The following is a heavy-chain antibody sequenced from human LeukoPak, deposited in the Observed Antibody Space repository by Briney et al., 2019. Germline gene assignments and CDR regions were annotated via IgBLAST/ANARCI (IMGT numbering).Heavy chain of an antibody. V-gene: IGHV3-23*01. J-gene: IGHJ4*02. CDR3: AKDPDWRYSGSHGYYFDY. D-gene: IGHD1-26*01. CDR2: ISGSGGST. CDR1: GFTFSSYA. Sequence: GGSLRLSCAASGFTFSSYAMSWVRQAPGKGLGWVSAISGSGGSTYYADSVKGRFTISRDNSKNTLYLQMNSLRAEDTAVYYCAKDPDWRYSGSHGYYFDYWGQGTLVTVSS.